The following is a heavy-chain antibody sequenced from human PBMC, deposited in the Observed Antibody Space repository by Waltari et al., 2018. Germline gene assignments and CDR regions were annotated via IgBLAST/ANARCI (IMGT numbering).Heavy chain of an antibody. CDR1: GYTLPELS. V-gene: IGHV1-24*01. J-gene: IGHJ4*02. Sequence: QVQLVQSGAEVKKPGASVKVSCKVSGYTLPELSMHWVRQAPGKGLEWMGGFDPEDGETIYAQKFQGRVTMTEDTSTDTAYMELSSLRSEDTAVYYCATIKSSSPAGRYYFDYWGQGTLVTVSS. D-gene: IGHD6-13*01. CDR2: FDPEDGET. CDR3: ATIKSSSPAGRYYFDY.